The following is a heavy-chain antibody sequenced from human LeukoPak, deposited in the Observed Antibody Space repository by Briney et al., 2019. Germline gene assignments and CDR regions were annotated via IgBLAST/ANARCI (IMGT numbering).Heavy chain of an antibody. V-gene: IGHV3-7*01. Sequence: QPGGSLRLSCAASGFTFSSYWMSWVRQAPGKGLEWVANIKQDGSEKYYVDSVKGRFTISRDNAKNSLYLQMNSLRAEDTAVYYCAWRPYDSSGPIVDYWGQGTLVTVSS. J-gene: IGHJ4*02. CDR1: GFTFSSYW. D-gene: IGHD3-22*01. CDR2: IKQDGSEK. CDR3: AWRPYDSSGPIVDY.